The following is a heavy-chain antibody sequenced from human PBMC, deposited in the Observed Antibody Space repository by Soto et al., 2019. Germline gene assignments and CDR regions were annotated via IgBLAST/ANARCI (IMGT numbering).Heavy chain of an antibody. CDR3: AKEGSYYDSSGYWKYFDY. D-gene: IGHD3-22*01. CDR1: XFTFSSYA. Sequence: GGSLRLSCAASXFTFSSYAMSWVRQAPGKGLEWVSAISGSGGSTYYADSVKGRFTISRDNSKNTLYLQMNSLRAEDTAVYYCAKEGSYYDSSGYWKYFDYWGQGTLVTVSS. CDR2: ISGSGGST. J-gene: IGHJ4*02. V-gene: IGHV3-23*01.